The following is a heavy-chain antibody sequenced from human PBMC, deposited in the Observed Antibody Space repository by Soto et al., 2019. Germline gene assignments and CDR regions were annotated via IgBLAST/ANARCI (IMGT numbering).Heavy chain of an antibody. CDR2: ISSSSSTI. V-gene: IGHV3-48*01. CDR3: ARGPTELLWFGESPFEY. Sequence: GGSLRLSCAASGFTFSSYSMNWVRQAPGKGLEWVSYISSSSSTIYYADSVKGRFTISRDNAKNSLYLQMNSLRAEDTAVYYCARGPTELLWFGESPFEYWGQGTLVAVSS. D-gene: IGHD3-10*01. J-gene: IGHJ4*02. CDR1: GFTFSSYS.